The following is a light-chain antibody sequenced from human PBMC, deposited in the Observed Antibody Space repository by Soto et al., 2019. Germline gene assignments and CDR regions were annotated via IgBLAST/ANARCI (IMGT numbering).Light chain of an antibody. Sequence: DIQMTQSPSSVSASVGDRVTITCRASQGITSWLAWYQQKPGKAPKLLIYRASNLQSGVPSRFSGSGSGTDFTLTISGLQPADLATYYYQQTTTFPLTFGGGTKVEIK. J-gene: IGKJ4*01. CDR1: QGITSW. CDR2: RAS. CDR3: QQTTTFPLT. V-gene: IGKV1-12*01.